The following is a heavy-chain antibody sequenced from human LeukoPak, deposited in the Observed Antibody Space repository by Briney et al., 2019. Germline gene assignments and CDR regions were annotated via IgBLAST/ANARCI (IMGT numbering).Heavy chain of an antibody. CDR1: GGSFSGYY. V-gene: IGHV4-34*01. J-gene: IGHJ6*02. CDR2: INHSGST. Sequence: SETLSLTCAVYGGSFSGYYWSWIRQPPGKGPEWIGEINHSGSTNYNPSLKSRVTISVDTSKNQFSLKVSSVTAADTAVYYCARPVMDVWGQGTTVTVSS. CDR3: ARPVMDV.